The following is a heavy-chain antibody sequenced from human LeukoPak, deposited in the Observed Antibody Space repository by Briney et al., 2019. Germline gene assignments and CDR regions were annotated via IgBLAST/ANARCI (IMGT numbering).Heavy chain of an antibody. D-gene: IGHD5-18*01. CDR1: GYTFTGYY. CDR2: INPNSGGT. CDR3: ARPDRRGYSYGYAFDY. J-gene: IGHJ4*02. Sequence: GASVKVSYKASGYTFTGYYMHWVRQAPGQGLEWMGWINPNSGGTNYAQKFQGRVTMTRDTSISTAYMELSRLRSDDTAVYYCARPDRRGYSYGYAFDYWGQGTLVTVSS. V-gene: IGHV1-2*02.